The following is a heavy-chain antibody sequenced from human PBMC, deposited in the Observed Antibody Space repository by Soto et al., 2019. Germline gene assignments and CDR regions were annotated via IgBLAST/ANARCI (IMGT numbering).Heavy chain of an antibody. V-gene: IGHV4-34*01. J-gene: IGHJ4*02. CDR2: IYHSGST. CDR3: ARDPPLPAAMVD. D-gene: IGHD2-2*01. Sequence: SETLSLTCTFSGFSFSPNHWSWIRQPPGKGLEWIGEIYHSGSTNYNPSLKSRVTISVDKSKNQFSLQLSSVTAADTALYYCARDPPLPAAMVDWGQGTLVTVSS. CDR1: GFSFSPNH.